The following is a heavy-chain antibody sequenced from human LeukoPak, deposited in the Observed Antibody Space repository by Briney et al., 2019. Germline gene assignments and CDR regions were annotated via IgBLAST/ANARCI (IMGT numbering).Heavy chain of an antibody. CDR2: INPGGSSI. J-gene: IGHJ4*02. CDR3: ARDLSLGNPGGFDY. Sequence: GGSLRLSCAASGFTFSSYWMHWVRQVPGKGLVWVARINPGGSSITYADSVKGRFTISRDNAKNSMYLQMNSLRAEDTGVYYCARDLSLGNPGGFDYWGQGALVTVSS. D-gene: IGHD3-16*01. CDR1: GFTFSSYW. V-gene: IGHV3-74*01.